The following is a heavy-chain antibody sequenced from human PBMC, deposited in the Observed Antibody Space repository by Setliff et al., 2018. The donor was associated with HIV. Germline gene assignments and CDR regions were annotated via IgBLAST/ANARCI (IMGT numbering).Heavy chain of an antibody. CDR3: ATIRAYYYDSSGQEYFQY. Sequence: ASVKVSCKVSGYSLTDLSIHWVRQAPGKGLEWMGGFDPEDGETVYAQKLQGRVTLTEDTSTDTAYMELSSLRSEDTAMYYCATIRAYYYDSSGQEYFQYWGHGTLVTVSS. CDR1: GYSLTDLS. D-gene: IGHD3-22*01. CDR2: FDPEDGET. J-gene: IGHJ1*01. V-gene: IGHV1-24*01.